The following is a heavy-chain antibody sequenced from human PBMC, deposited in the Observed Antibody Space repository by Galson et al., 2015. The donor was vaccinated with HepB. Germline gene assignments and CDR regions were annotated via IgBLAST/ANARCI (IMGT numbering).Heavy chain of an antibody. V-gene: IGHV3-30-3*01. CDR1: GFTFSSYA. D-gene: IGHD2-15*01. CDR3: ASSHCSGGSCYSLTLGDV. CDR2: ISYDGSNK. J-gene: IGHJ6*02. Sequence: LRLSCAASGFTFSSYAMHWVRQAPGKGLEWVAVISYDGSNKYYADSVKGRFTISRDNSKNTLYLQMNSLRAEDTAVYYCASSHCSGGSCYSLTLGDVWGQGTTVTVSS.